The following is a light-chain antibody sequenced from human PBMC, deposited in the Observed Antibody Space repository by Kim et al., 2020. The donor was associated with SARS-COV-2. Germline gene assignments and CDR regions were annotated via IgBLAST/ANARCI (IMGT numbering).Light chain of an antibody. V-gene: IGKV1-5*01. CDR3: QHRQT. CDR2: DGS. Sequence: TLAASVGDRVTLTCRASQSVSRWLAWYQQKPGKAPKLLIYDGSNLQSGVPSRFSGSGSGTEFTLTISSLQPDDFAIYYCQHRQTFGQGTKVDIK. J-gene: IGKJ1*01. CDR1: QSVSRW.